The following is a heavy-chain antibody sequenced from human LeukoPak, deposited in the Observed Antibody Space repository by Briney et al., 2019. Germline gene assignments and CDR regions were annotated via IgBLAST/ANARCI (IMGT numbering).Heavy chain of an antibody. CDR3: ARGIVGATKTHYFDY. Sequence: ASVKVSCKASGYTFTSYGISWVRQAPGQGLEWMRWISAYNGNTNYAQKLQGRVTMTTDTSTSTAYMELRSLRSDDTAVYYCARGIVGATKTHYFDYWGQGTLVTVSS. D-gene: IGHD1-26*01. CDR2: ISAYNGNT. J-gene: IGHJ4*02. V-gene: IGHV1-18*01. CDR1: GYTFTSYG.